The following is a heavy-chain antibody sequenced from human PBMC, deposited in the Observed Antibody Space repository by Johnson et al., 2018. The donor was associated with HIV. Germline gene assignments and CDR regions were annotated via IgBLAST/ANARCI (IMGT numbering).Heavy chain of an antibody. Sequence: VQLVESGGGLVKPGGSLRLSCAASGFTFSSYAMSWVRQAPGKGLEWVANIKQDGSTIYYADSVKGRFTISRDNAKNSLYLQMNSLGGEDTAVYYCAKGGIATRFFDIWGQGTMVTVSS. D-gene: IGHD6-6*01. CDR3: AKGGIATRFFDI. J-gene: IGHJ3*02. CDR1: GFTFSSYA. CDR2: IKQDGSTI. V-gene: IGHV3-7*01.